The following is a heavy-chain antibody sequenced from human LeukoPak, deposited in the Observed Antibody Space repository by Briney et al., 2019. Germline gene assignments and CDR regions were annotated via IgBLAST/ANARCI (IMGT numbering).Heavy chain of an antibody. V-gene: IGHV1-2*06. Sequence: ASVKVSCKASGYTFTGYYMHWVRQAPGQGLEWMGRINPNSGSTNYAQKFQGRVTMTRDTSTSTAYMELSRLRSDDTAVYYCARPTGGSSPAYYYYMDVWGKGTTVTVSS. J-gene: IGHJ6*03. CDR3: ARPTGGSSPAYYYYMDV. CDR1: GYTFTGYY. CDR2: INPNSGST. D-gene: IGHD4-23*01.